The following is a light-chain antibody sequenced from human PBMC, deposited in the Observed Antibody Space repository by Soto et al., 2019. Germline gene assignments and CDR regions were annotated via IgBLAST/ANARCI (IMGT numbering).Light chain of an antibody. CDR3: QHYNSYSWT. V-gene: IGKV1-5*01. Sequence: DIQMTQSPSTLSASVGDRVTITCRASRSISSWLAWYQQKPGKAPKLLIFDASSLETRVPSRFSGGGSGTEFTLTISSLQPDDFATYYCQHYNSYSWTFGQGTKVEI. J-gene: IGKJ1*01. CDR2: DAS. CDR1: RSISSW.